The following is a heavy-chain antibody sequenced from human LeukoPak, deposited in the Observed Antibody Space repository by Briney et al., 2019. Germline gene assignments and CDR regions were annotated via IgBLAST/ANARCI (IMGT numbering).Heavy chain of an antibody. D-gene: IGHD1-14*01. Sequence: GASVKVSCKASGYTFTGYYMHWVRQAPGQGLEWMGWINPNSGGTNYAQKFQGRVTMTRDTSIRTAYMELSRLRSDDTAVYYCAREKPSGRYGMDVWGQGTTVTVSS. V-gene: IGHV1-2*02. J-gene: IGHJ6*02. CDR2: INPNSGGT. CDR1: GYTFTGYY. CDR3: AREKPSGRYGMDV.